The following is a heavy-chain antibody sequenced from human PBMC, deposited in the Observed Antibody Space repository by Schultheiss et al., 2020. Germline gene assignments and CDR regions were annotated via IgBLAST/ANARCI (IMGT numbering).Heavy chain of an antibody. D-gene: IGHD4-17*01. Sequence: GGSLRLSCAASGFTFSSYAMHWVRQAPGKGLEWVAVISYDGSNKYYADSVKGRFTISRDNSKNTLYLQMNSLRAEDTAMYYCARDPMTTVTTFLDYWGQGTLVTVSS. CDR3: ARDPMTTVTTFLDY. CDR1: GFTFSSYA. V-gene: IGHV3-30-3*01. J-gene: IGHJ4*02. CDR2: ISYDGSNK.